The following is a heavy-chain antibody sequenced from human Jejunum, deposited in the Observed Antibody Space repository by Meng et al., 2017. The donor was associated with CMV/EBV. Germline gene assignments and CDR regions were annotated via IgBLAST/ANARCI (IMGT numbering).Heavy chain of an antibody. D-gene: IGHD2-2*01. Sequence: CGVGCAVGAPGQGLGWMGWISGCKGNAKYAQRFQGRVSITAGTSTNSVFMELRSLTSDDTAVYYCARPVPAAISWGPTYYGMDVWGQGTTVTVSS. J-gene: IGHJ6*02. CDR2: ISGCKGNA. V-gene: IGHV1-18*01. CDR3: ARPVPAAISWGPTYYGMDV. CDR1: CG.